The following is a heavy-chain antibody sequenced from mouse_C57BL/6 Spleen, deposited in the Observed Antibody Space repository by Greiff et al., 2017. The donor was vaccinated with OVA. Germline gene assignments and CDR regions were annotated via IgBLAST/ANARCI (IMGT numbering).Heavy chain of an antibody. Sequence: VMLVESGPGLVQPSQSLSITCTVSGFSLTSYGVHWVRQSPGKGLEWLGVIWSGGSTDYNAAFISRLSISKDNSKSQVFFKMNSLQADDTAIYYCARNWGHYGEFAYWGQGTLVTVSA. V-gene: IGHV2-2*01. D-gene: IGHD1-1*01. CDR3: ARNWGHYGEFAY. J-gene: IGHJ3*01. CDR2: IWSGGST. CDR1: GFSLTSYG.